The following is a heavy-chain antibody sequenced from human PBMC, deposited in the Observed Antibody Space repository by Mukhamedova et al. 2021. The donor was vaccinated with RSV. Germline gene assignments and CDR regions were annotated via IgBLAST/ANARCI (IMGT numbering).Heavy chain of an antibody. D-gene: IGHD3-10*01. CDR3: ARAYYGSGRPLDY. V-gene: IGHV4-39*01. J-gene: IGHJ4*02. Sequence: GSIYYSGSTYYNPSLKSRVTISVDTSKNQFSLKLSSVTAADTAVYYCARAYYGSGRPLDYWGQGTLVTVSS. CDR2: IYYSGST.